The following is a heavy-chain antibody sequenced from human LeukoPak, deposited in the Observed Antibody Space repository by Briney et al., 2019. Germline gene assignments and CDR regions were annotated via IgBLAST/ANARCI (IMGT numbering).Heavy chain of an antibody. V-gene: IGHV3-23*01. Sequence: GGSLRLSCAASGFTFSSYAMSWVRQAPGKGLEWVSAISGSGGSTYYADSVKGRFTISRDNSKNTLYLQMNSLRAEDTAVYYCAKGRLNYYDSSGYHDYWGQGTLVTVSS. CDR3: AKGRLNYYDSSGYHDY. CDR1: GFTFSSYA. D-gene: IGHD3-22*01. CDR2: ISGSGGST. J-gene: IGHJ4*02.